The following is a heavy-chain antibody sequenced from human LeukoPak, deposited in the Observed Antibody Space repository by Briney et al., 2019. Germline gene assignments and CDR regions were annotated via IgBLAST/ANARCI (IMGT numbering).Heavy chain of an antibody. Sequence: PWGSLSLSCAASGVMFPSFWMTWVRQAPGKGLECVANIKRDGSEKSYVDFVKGRFTISRDNAKNSVYLQMNSLRAEDTAVYYCARRHHFGFLDSWGQGTLVTV. CDR3: ARRHHFGFLDS. CDR1: GVMFPSFW. J-gene: IGHJ4*02. V-gene: IGHV3-7*04. CDR2: IKRDGSEK. D-gene: IGHD3-10*01.